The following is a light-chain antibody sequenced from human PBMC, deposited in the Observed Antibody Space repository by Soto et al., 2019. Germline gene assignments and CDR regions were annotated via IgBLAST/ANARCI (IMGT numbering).Light chain of an antibody. CDR2: GAF. CDR1: QSIRHY. CDR3: QHHNSYSQT. V-gene: IGKV1-5*01. J-gene: IGKJ1*01. Sequence: DIQMTQSPPTLSASVGDRVTITCRASQSIRHYLAWYQQMPEKAPKLLIYGAFTLQSGVPSRFSGSGSGTEFTLTISSLQPDDFGTYFCQHHNSYSQTFGQGTKVDIK.